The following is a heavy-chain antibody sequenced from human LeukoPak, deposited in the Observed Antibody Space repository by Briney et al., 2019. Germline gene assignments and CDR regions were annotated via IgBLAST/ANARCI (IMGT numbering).Heavy chain of an antibody. J-gene: IGHJ6*03. D-gene: IGHD3-16*02. CDR3: ARGRRLGELSLDYYYDYMDV. CDR1: GGSFSGHY. CDR2: INHSGST. V-gene: IGHV4-34*01. Sequence: SETLSLTCAVSGGSFSGHYWNWIRQPPGKGLEWIGEINHSGSTNYNPSLKSRVTISVDMSKNQFSLKLSSVTAADTAVYYCARGRRLGELSLDYYYDYMDVWGKGTTVTVSS.